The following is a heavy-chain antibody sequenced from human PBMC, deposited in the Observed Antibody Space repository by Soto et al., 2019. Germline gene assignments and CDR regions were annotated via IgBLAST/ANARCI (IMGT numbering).Heavy chain of an antibody. CDR3: ARVGQQLPYYYYYGMDV. Sequence: QVQLQESGPGLVKPSQTLSLTCTVSGGSISSGGYYWSWIRQHPGKGLEWIGYIYYSGSTYYNPSLRSRVTISVDTSKNQFSLKLSSVTDADTAVYYCARVGQQLPYYYYYGMDVWGQGTTVTVSS. CDR1: GGSISSGGYY. CDR2: IYYSGST. J-gene: IGHJ6*02. D-gene: IGHD6-13*01. V-gene: IGHV4-31*03.